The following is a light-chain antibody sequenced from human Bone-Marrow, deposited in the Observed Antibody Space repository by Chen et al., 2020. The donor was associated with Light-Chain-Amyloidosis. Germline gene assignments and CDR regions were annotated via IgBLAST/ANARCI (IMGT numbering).Light chain of an antibody. CDR1: SNNVGGFNL. Sequence: QSALTQPASVSGSPGQSITISCTGASNNVGGFNLVSWYQQHPGKAPRLMFYDVNKRPSGVSNRFSAFKSGNTASLTISALQAEDEADYYCCSYAGDSALVFGGGTKLTVL. J-gene: IGLJ2*01. CDR3: CSYAGDSALV. V-gene: IGLV2-23*02. CDR2: DVN.